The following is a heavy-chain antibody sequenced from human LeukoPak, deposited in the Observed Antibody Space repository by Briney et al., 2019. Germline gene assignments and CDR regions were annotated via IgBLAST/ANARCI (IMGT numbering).Heavy chain of an antibody. Sequence: SETLSLTCAVYGGSFSGYYWSLIRQPPGKGLEWIGEINHNGSTNYNPSLKSRVTISVDTSKNQYSLKLSSVTAADTAVYYCARVGRYSGSPGYYYYGMDVWGQGTTVTVSS. J-gene: IGHJ6*02. V-gene: IGHV4-34*01. CDR1: GGSFSGYY. CDR3: ARVGRYSGSPGYYYYGMDV. CDR2: INHNGST. D-gene: IGHD1-26*01.